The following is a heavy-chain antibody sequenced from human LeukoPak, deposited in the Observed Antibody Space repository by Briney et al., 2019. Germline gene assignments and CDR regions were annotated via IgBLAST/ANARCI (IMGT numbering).Heavy chain of an antibody. CDR3: ARSLIVVVPAATYAFDI. CDR1: GDFISSYY. V-gene: IGHV4-4*07. J-gene: IGHJ3*02. D-gene: IGHD2-2*01. Sequence: SETLSLTCTVSGDFISSYYWSWIRQPAGKGLEWIGRIYTSGSTNYSPSFKSRVTISLDTSKNQFSLKLSSVTAADTAVYYCARSLIVVVPAATYAFDIWGQGTMVTVSS. CDR2: IYTSGST.